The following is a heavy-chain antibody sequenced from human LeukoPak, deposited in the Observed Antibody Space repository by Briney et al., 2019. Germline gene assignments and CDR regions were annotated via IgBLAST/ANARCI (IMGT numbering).Heavy chain of an antibody. CDR2: ISGSGGST. D-gene: IGHD6-13*01. J-gene: IGHJ4*02. CDR3: AKDRLSYTSSWFYFDY. CDR1: GFTFSSYA. V-gene: IGHV3-23*01. Sequence: GGSLRLSCAASGFTFSSYAMSWVRQAPGKGLEWVSAISGSGGSTYYADSVKGRFTISRDSSKNTLYLQMNSLRAEDTAVYYCAKDRLSYTSSWFYFDYWGQGTLVTVSS.